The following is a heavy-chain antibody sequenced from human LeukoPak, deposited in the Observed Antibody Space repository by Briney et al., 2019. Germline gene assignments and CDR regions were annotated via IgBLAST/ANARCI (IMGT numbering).Heavy chain of an antibody. J-gene: IGHJ2*01. D-gene: IGHD1-26*01. CDR3: ARSFLGDWYFDL. Sequence: PSETLSLTCTVSGGSISSYYWSWIRQPPGMGLEWIGYIYYSGSTNYNPSLENRVTISVDTSKDQFSLRLTSVTAADTAMYYCARSFLGDWYFDLWGRGTLVTVSS. CDR1: GGSISSYY. V-gene: IGHV4-59*01. CDR2: IYYSGST.